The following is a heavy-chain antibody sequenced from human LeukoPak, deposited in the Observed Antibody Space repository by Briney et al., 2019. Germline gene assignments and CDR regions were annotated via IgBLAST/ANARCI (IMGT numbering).Heavy chain of an antibody. J-gene: IGHJ6*03. CDR2: ISGSGGST. V-gene: IGHV3-23*01. CDR1: GFTFSSYA. CDR3: ASAGDYYYYMDV. D-gene: IGHD4-17*01. Sequence: LAGGSLRLSCAVSGFTFSSYAMSWVRQAPRKGLEWVSAISGSGGSTYYADSVKRRFTITRDNSKNTLYLQMNSLRAEDTAVYYCASAGDYYYYMDVWGKGTTVIISS.